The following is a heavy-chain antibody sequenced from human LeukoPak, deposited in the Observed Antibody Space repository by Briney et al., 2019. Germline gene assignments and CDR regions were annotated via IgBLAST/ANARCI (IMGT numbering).Heavy chain of an antibody. V-gene: IGHV3-30*18. J-gene: IGHJ4*02. D-gene: IGHD3-9*01. CDR1: GFTFSSYG. CDR3: AKDRDILTGYLDY. Sequence: GGSLRLSCAASGFTFSSYGMHWVRLAPVKGLEWVALISYDGSNKYYVDSVKGRFTISKDNSKNTLYLQMNSLRAEDTAVYYCAKDRDILTGYLDYWGQGTLVTVSS. CDR2: ISYDGSNK.